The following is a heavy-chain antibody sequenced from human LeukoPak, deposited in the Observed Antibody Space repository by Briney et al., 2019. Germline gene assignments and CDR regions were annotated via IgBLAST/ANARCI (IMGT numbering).Heavy chain of an antibody. CDR1: GFTFSSYA. CDR3: ASSIAAAGTGRVY. CDR2: ISGSGGST. V-gene: IGHV3-23*01. J-gene: IGHJ4*02. D-gene: IGHD6-13*01. Sequence: GGSLRLSCAASGFTFSSYAMSWVRQAPGKGLEWVSAISGSGGSTYYADSVKGRFSISRDNSKNTLYLQMNSLRAEDTAVYYCASSIAAAGTGRVYWGQGTLVTVSS.